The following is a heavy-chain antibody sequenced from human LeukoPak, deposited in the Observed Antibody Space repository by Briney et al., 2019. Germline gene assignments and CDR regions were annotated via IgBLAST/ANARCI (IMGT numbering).Heavy chain of an antibody. Sequence: TSETLSLTCTVSGGSISSSSYYWGWIRQPPGKGLEWIGRIYTSGSTNYNPSLKSRVTMSVDTSKNQFSLKLSSVTAADTAVYYCARVMTPGVRLVAGTGFDYWGQGTLVTVSS. CDR1: GGSISSSSYY. J-gene: IGHJ4*02. CDR2: IYTSGST. CDR3: ARVMTPGVRLVAGTGFDY. V-gene: IGHV4-61*05. D-gene: IGHD6-19*01.